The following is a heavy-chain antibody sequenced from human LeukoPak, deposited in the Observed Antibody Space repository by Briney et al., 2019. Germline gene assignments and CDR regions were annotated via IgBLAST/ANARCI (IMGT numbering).Heavy chain of an antibody. J-gene: IGHJ4*02. Sequence: GGSLRLSCAAFGFTFSRYWMNWVRQAPGKGLEWVASTKEDGSEKYYVDSVKGRFTISRDNAKNSLYLQMNSLRAEDTAVYYCARGIDNWGQGTLVTVSS. V-gene: IGHV3-7*04. CDR1: GFTFSRYW. CDR2: TKEDGSEK. CDR3: ARGIDN.